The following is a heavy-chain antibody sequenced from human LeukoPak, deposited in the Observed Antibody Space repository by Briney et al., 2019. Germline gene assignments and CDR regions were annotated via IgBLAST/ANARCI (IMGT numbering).Heavy chain of an antibody. V-gene: IGHV4-39*01. Sequence: SGTLSLTCTVSGGSISSSSHYWGWIRQPPGKGLEWIGSIYYSGSTYYNPSLKSRVTISVDTSKNQFSLKLSSVTAADTAVYYCARTSGSRDYFDYWGQGTLVTVSS. CDR2: IYYSGST. D-gene: IGHD1-26*01. CDR1: GGSISSSSHY. J-gene: IGHJ4*02. CDR3: ARTSGSRDYFDY.